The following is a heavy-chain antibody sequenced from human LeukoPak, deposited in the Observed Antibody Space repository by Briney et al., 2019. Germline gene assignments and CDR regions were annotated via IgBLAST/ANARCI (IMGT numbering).Heavy chain of an antibody. CDR1: GGSISSYY. Sequence: PSETLSLTCTVSGGSISSYYWSWIRQPPGKGLEWIGYIYYSGSTNYNPSLKSRVTISVDTSKNQFSLKLSSVTAADTAVYYCARGFVAVAGIRDYYYYMDVWGKGTTVTISS. V-gene: IGHV4-59*01. J-gene: IGHJ6*03. CDR3: ARGFVAVAGIRDYYYYMDV. CDR2: IYYSGST. D-gene: IGHD6-19*01.